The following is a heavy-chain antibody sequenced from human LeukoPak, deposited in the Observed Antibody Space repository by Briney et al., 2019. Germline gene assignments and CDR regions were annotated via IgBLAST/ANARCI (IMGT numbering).Heavy chain of an antibody. Sequence: SQTLSLTCAVSGGSISSGGYSWSWIRQPPGRGLEWIGYIYHSGSTYYNPSLKSRVTISVDRSKNQFSLKLSSVTAADTAVYYCARVFCSGGSCRFDYWGQGTLVTVSS. CDR3: ARVFCSGGSCRFDY. CDR1: GGSISSGGYS. CDR2: IYHSGST. V-gene: IGHV4-30-2*01. J-gene: IGHJ4*02. D-gene: IGHD2-15*01.